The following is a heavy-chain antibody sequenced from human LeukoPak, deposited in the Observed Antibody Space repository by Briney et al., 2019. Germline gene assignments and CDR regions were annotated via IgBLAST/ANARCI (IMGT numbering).Heavy chain of an antibody. V-gene: IGHV3-30*18. Sequence: QPGRYLRLSCVGSGFTFSSYGMHWVRQAPGKGLEWVAVISYDGSNKYYADSVKGRFTISRDNSKNTLYLQMNSLRAEDTAVYYCAKASGYFDYWGQGTLVTVSS. CDR1: GFTFSSYG. CDR2: ISYDGSNK. J-gene: IGHJ4*02. CDR3: AKASGYFDY. D-gene: IGHD3-10*01.